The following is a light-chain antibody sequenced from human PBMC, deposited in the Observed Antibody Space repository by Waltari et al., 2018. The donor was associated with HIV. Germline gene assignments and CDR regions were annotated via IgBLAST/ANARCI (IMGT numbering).Light chain of an antibody. CDR3: QQYDDWTV. J-gene: IGKJ4*01. CDR1: HGINNN. V-gene: IGKV3-15*01. Sequence: EAVMTQSPATLSVSPGETATLYCRASHGINNNLAWYQQKPGQAPRLLISYTSARATGIPDRFSGSGSGTEFTLTISSLQSEDFAVYYCQQYDDWTVFGGGTKVDIK. CDR2: YTS.